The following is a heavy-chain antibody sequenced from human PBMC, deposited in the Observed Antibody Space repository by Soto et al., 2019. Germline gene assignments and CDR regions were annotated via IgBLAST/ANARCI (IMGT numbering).Heavy chain of an antibody. CDR3: AKEDTSSCSLDH. D-gene: IGHD6-19*01. Sequence: GGSLRLSCAASGFPFGENAMSWVRQAPGKGLEWVSGISDSGATTYYADSVRGRFTISRDNSKNTLYLQMKSLRAEDSASYYCAKEDTSSCSLDHWGQGALVTVSS. V-gene: IGHV3-23*01. J-gene: IGHJ4*02. CDR2: ISDSGATT. CDR1: GFPFGENA.